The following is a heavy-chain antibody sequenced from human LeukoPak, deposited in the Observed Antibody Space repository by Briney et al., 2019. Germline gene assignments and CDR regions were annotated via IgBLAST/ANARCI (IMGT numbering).Heavy chain of an antibody. CDR2: IIPILGIA. CDR3: ARGGAAAGRGFFDY. V-gene: IGHV1-69*04. D-gene: IGHD6-13*01. CDR1: GGTFSSYA. J-gene: IGHJ4*02. Sequence: SVTVSCKASGGTFSSYAISWVRQAPGQGLEWMGRIIPILGIANYAQKFQGRVTITADKSTSTAYMELSSLRSEDTAVYYCARGGAAAGRGFFDYWGQGTLVTVSS.